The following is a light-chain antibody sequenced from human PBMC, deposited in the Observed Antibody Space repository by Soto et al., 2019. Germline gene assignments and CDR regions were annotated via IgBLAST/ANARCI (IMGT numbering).Light chain of an antibody. CDR1: QSISSW. Sequence: DIQMTQSPSTLSASVGDRVTITCRASQSISSWLAWYQQKPGKAPKLLIYDASNLESGDPSRFSGGGSGTEFSLTISSLQPDDFATYYCQQYNYFWAFGQGTRVEIK. J-gene: IGKJ1*01. CDR3: QQYNYFWA. V-gene: IGKV1-5*01. CDR2: DAS.